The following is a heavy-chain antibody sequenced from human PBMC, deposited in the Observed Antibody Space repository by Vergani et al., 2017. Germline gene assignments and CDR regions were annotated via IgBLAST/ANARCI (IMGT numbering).Heavy chain of an antibody. CDR3: ARDRRVIAAAGAGDAFDI. D-gene: IGHD6-13*01. Sequence: QVQLVESGGGVVQPGRSLRLSCAASGFTFSSYAMHWVRQAPGKGLEWVAVISYDGSNKYYADSVKGRFTIPRDNSKNTLYLQMNSLRAEDTAVYYCARDRRVIAAAGAGDAFDIWGQGTMVTVSS. CDR1: GFTFSSYA. CDR2: ISYDGSNK. J-gene: IGHJ3*02. V-gene: IGHV3-30*01.